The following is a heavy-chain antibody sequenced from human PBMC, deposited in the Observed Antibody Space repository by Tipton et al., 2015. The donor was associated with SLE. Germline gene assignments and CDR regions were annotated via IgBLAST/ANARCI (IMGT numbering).Heavy chain of an antibody. CDR1: GGSFSGYY. CDR2: INHSGST. V-gene: IGHV4-34*01. CDR3: AREGEIAAADRPFDY. J-gene: IGHJ4*02. Sequence: LRLSCAVYGGSFSGYYWSWIRQPPGKGLEWIGEINHSGSTNYNPSLKSRVTISVDTSKNQFSLQLNSVTPEDTAVYYCAREGEIAAADRPFDYWGQGTLVTVSS. D-gene: IGHD6-13*01.